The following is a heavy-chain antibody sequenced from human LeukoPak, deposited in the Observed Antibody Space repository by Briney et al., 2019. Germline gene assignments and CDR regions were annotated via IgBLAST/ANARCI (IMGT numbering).Heavy chain of an antibody. V-gene: IGHV3-30*18. J-gene: IGHJ3*01. CDR1: GFSFSNFG. CDR2: ISHDGSLK. D-gene: IGHD3-10*01. Sequence: EGSLRLSCAASGFSFSNFGMHWVRQAPGKGLEWVAVISHDGSLKYYLDSVKGRFTISRDNSKNTLYLQMDSLRVEDTAVYYCGKKNSYGSGAGDPLDVWGHGTLVTVSS. CDR3: GKKNSYGSGAGDPLDV.